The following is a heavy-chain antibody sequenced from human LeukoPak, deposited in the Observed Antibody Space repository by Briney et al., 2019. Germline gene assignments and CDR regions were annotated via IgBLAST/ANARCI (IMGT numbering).Heavy chain of an antibody. Sequence: GGSLRLSCAASGFTFSSYAMSWVRQAPGKGLEWVSGIGGSGSTYYADSVKGRFTISRDNSKNTLYLQMSSLRAEDTAVYYCVKAPSDYYDSSGSTFDYWGQGTLVTVSS. CDR3: VKAPSDYYDSSGSTFDY. CDR1: GFTFSSYA. V-gene: IGHV3-23*01. J-gene: IGHJ4*02. D-gene: IGHD3-22*01. CDR2: IGGSGST.